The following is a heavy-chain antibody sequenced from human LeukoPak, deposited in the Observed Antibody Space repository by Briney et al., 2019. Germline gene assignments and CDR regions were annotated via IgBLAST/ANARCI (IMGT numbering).Heavy chain of an antibody. CDR3: ASPRGIQLWFTTSEDAFDI. J-gene: IGHJ3*02. D-gene: IGHD5-18*01. Sequence: PGGSLRLSCAASGFTFSSYAMHWVRQAPGKGLEWVAVISYDGSNKYYADSVKGRFTISRDNSKNTLYLQMNSLRAEDTAVYYCASPRGIQLWFTTSEDAFDIWGQGTMVTVSS. CDR1: GFTFSSYA. CDR2: ISYDGSNK. V-gene: IGHV3-30-3*01.